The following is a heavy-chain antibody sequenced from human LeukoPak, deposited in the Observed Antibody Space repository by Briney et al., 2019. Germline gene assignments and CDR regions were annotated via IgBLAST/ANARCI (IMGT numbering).Heavy chain of an antibody. J-gene: IGHJ5*02. V-gene: IGHV4-30-4*01. D-gene: IGHD3-10*01. Sequence: SQTLSLTCTVSGGSISSGDYYWSWIRQPPGKGLEWTGYIYYSGSTYYNPSLKSRVTISVDTSKNQFSLKLSSVTAADTAVYYCARMVRGVIRWFDPWGQGTLVTVSS. CDR1: GGSISSGDYY. CDR2: IYYSGST. CDR3: ARMVRGVIRWFDP.